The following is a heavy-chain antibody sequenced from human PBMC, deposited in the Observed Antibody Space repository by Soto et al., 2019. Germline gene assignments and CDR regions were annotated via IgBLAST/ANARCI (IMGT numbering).Heavy chain of an antibody. V-gene: IGHV6-1*01. CDR1: GDSVSSNSAA. CDR2: TYYRSRWYN. J-gene: IGHJ6*03. Sequence: PSQTLSLTCVISGDSVSSNSAAWNWIRLSPSRGLEWLARTYYRSRWYNDYAVSVRSRITVNPDTSKSQFSLQLTSVTPEDTAVYYCAGTTSHHWLYMAFWGKGATVTVSS. CDR3: AGTTSHHWLYMAF. D-gene: IGHD1-7*01.